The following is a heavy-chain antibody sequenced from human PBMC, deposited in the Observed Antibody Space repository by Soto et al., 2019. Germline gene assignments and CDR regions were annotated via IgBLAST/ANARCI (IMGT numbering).Heavy chain of an antibody. CDR3: ATVHNTSRSFDY. D-gene: IGHD1-20*01. Sequence: GSLRPACAASGLTVNIQAMTWVRQAAGKGLEWVSTTGATGRTTYYSGSVKGRFTVSRDNSKNTLDLQMSNLRAEDTAVYYCATVHNTSRSFDYWGQGTLVTVSS. V-gene: IGHV3-23*01. CDR2: TGATGRTT. CDR1: GLTVNIQA. J-gene: IGHJ4*02.